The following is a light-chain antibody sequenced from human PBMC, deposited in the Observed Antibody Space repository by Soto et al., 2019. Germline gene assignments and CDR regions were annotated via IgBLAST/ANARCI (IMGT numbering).Light chain of an antibody. CDR3: QQYNTYPPT. J-gene: IGKJ1*01. CDR2: GVS. Sequence: DIHVTQSPSTLSVSVGDRVTITCRASQSFSSWVAWYQQKPGKAPKLLIYGVSSLKGGVPSRFSGSGSGTEFTLTISSLQPDDFATYYCQQYNTYPPTFGQGTKVEI. CDR1: QSFSSW. V-gene: IGKV1-5*01.